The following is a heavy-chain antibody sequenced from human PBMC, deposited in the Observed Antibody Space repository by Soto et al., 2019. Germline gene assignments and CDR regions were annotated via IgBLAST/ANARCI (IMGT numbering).Heavy chain of an antibody. V-gene: IGHV4-61*01. Sequence: PSETLSLTCTVSGDSISRGNYQWSWIRQPPGKGLEWIGYIHDSGSTNYNPSLKSRVIISIDTSKNQFSLRLISVTTEDAAVYYCARDSNWRGSDYWGQGTQVTVSS. CDR2: IHDSGST. D-gene: IGHD1-1*01. CDR3: ARDSNWRGSDY. J-gene: IGHJ4*02. CDR1: GDSISRGNYQ.